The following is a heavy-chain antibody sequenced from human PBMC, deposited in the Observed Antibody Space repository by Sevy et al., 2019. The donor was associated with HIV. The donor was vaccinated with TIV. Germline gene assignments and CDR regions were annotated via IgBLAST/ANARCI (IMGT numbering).Heavy chain of an antibody. D-gene: IGHD5-18*01. Sequence: GGSLRLSCVASGFTFTNTWMSWVRQAPGKGLEWVGRIKSKTDGGTGDYAAPVKGRFSISRDDSKNTLNLQMNSLKTEDTAVYYCTTGDPYNRYGYMRPYFFDYWGQGTLVTVSS. CDR2: IKSKTDGGTG. J-gene: IGHJ4*02. V-gene: IGHV3-15*01. CDR1: GFTFTNTW. CDR3: TTGDPYNRYGYMRPYFFDY.